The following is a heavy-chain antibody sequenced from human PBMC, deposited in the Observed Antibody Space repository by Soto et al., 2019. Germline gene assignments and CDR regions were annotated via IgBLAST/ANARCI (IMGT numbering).Heavy chain of an antibody. CDR2: IIPIFGTA. CDR3: SSSSGNNYGVGTNYYFDY. CDR1: GGTFSTYS. D-gene: IGHD1-26*01. Sequence: QVQLVQSGAEVKKPGSSVKVSCKTSGGTFSTYSIVWVRQAPGEGLERMGGIIPIFGTANYAQKFQDRVTMTVDKSTNTAFMELSSLKSEDTAMYYCSSSSGNNYGVGTNYYFDYWGQGTLVTVSS. V-gene: IGHV1-69*06. J-gene: IGHJ4*02.